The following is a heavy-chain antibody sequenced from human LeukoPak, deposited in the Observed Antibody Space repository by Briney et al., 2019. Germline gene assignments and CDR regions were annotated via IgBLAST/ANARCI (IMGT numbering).Heavy chain of an antibody. CDR3: ARDRGYSYGYDY. Sequence: PSETLSLTCTVSGGSIGSYYWSWIRQPPGKGLEWIGYIYYSGSTNYNPSLKSRVTISVDTSKNQFSLKLSSVTAADTAVYYCARDRGYSYGYDYWGQGTLVTVSS. D-gene: IGHD5-18*01. CDR2: IYYSGST. CDR1: GGSIGSYY. J-gene: IGHJ4*02. V-gene: IGHV4-59*01.